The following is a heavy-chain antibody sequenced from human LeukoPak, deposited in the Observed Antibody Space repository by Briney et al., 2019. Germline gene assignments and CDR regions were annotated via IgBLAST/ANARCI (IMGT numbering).Heavy chain of an antibody. CDR1: GFTVSSNY. J-gene: IGHJ4*02. V-gene: IGHV3-66*02. CDR3: ASARRGVGATI. CDR2: IYSGGST. Sequence: GGSLRVSCAASGFTVSSNYMSWVRQAPGKGLEWVSVIYSGGSTYYADSVKGRFTISRDNSKNTLYLQMNSLRAEDTAVYYCASARRGVGATIWGQGTLVTVSS. D-gene: IGHD1-26*01.